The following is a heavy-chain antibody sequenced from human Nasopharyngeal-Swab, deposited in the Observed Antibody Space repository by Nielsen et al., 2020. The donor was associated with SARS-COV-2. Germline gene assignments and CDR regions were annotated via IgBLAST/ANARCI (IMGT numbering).Heavy chain of an antibody. CDR2: ISYDGSNK. J-gene: IGHJ4*02. D-gene: IGHD1-26*01. Sequence: WIRQPPGKGLEWVAVISYDGSNKYYADSVKGRFTISRDNSKNTLYLQMNSLGAEDTAVYYCAKDRRSWPKGSDYWGQGTLVTVSS. V-gene: IGHV3-30*18. CDR3: AKDRRSWPKGSDY.